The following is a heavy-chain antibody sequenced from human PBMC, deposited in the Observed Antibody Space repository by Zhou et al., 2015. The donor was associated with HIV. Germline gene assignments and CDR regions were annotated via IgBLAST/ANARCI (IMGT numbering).Heavy chain of an antibody. Sequence: QVQLVQSGAEVKKPGSSVKVSCKASGGTFSSYAISWVRQAPGQGLEWMGGIIPIFGTANYAQKFQGRVTITADESTSTAYMELSSLRSEDTAVYYCARKGVSSGSGWHYYYYYGMDVWGQGTTVTVSS. J-gene: IGHJ6*02. CDR3: ARKGVSSGSGWHYYYYYGMDV. D-gene: IGHD6-19*01. V-gene: IGHV1-69*01. CDR2: IIPIFGTA. CDR1: GGTFSSYA.